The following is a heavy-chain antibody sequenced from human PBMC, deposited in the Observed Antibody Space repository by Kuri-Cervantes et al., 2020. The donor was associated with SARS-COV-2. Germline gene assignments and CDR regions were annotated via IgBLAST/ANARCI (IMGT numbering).Heavy chain of an antibody. CDR3: ARDRISGGRYVGYYFDY. D-gene: IGHD6-19*01. J-gene: IGHJ4*02. CDR2: ISSSSSYI. CDR1: GFTFSSYS. Sequence: GGSLRLSCAASGFTFSSYSMNWVRQAPGKGLEWVSSISSSSSYIYYADSVKGRFTISRDNAKNSLYLQMNSLRAEDTAVYYCARDRISGGRYVGYYFDYWGQGTLVTVSS. V-gene: IGHV3-21*01.